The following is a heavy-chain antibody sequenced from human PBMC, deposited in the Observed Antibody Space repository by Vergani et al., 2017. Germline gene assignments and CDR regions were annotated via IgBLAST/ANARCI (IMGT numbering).Heavy chain of an antibody. J-gene: IGHJ6*02. D-gene: IGHD1-14*01. CDR3: AKKPGISTTRHYSAMNV. Sequence: VQLVESGGGVVQPGRSLRLSCAASGFTFSSYGMHWVRQAPGKGLEWVSHISPGASTVSYTDSVTGRFTVSRDNDNNSLTLDMTTLRVEDTAVYYCAKKPGISTTRHYSAMNVGGQGTTVTVSS. CDR2: ISPGASTV. CDR1: GFTFSSYG. V-gene: IGHV3-48*01.